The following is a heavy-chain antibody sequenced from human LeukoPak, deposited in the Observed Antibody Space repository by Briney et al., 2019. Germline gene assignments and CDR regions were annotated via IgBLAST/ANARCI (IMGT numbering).Heavy chain of an antibody. D-gene: IGHD6-19*01. V-gene: IGHV4-59*01. CDR1: GGSISTYY. CDR3: ARGDSGWSADFDY. CDR2: IYYSGST. J-gene: IGHJ4*02. Sequence: SETLSLTCSVSGGSISTYYWSWIRQPPGKGLEWIGYIYYSGSTNYNPSLKSRVTISVDTSKNQFSLNLSSVTAADTAVYYCARGDSGWSADFDYWGQGTPVTVSS.